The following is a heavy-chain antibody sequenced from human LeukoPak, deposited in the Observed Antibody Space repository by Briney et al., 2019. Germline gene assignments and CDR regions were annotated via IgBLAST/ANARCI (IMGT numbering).Heavy chain of an antibody. CDR1: GGSISSYY. CDR2: IYTSGST. V-gene: IGHV4-4*07. Sequence: PSETLSLTCTVSGGSISSYYWSWIRQPAGKGLEWIGRIYTSGSTNYNPSLKSRVTMSVDTSKNQFSLKLSSVTAADTAVYYCARENSLGYSYGPDAFDIWGQGTMVTVSS. D-gene: IGHD5-18*01. CDR3: ARENSLGYSYGPDAFDI. J-gene: IGHJ3*02.